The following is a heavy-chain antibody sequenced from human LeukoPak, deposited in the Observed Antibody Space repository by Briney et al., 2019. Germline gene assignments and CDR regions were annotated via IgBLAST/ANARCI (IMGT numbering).Heavy chain of an antibody. V-gene: IGHV3-49*04. Sequence: GGSLRLSCTGSGFTFGDYAMSWVRQAPGKGLEWVGFIRSKAYGGTTEYAASVKGRFTISRDDSKSNAYLQMKSLEIEDTAVYYCSRNYVSGSYAFDIWGQGTMVTVSS. CDR3: SRNYVSGSYAFDI. CDR2: IRSKAYGGTT. CDR1: GFTFGDYA. D-gene: IGHD3-10*01. J-gene: IGHJ3*02.